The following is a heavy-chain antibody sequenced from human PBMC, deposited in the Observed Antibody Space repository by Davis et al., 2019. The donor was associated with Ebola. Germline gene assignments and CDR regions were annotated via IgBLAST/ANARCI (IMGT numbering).Heavy chain of an antibody. CDR1: GFISSSYA. J-gene: IGHJ6*04. CDR2: ISGGGTRT. CDR3: ARDQDTFWGV. D-gene: IGHD3-16*01. Sequence: GESLKTSCAASGFISSSYAMTWVRQPTGKGLEWVSAISGGGTRTYYADSVKGRFTISRDNSRNTLFLQMNSLRAEDTAVYYCARDQDTFWGVWGKGTTVTVSS. V-gene: IGHV3-23*01.